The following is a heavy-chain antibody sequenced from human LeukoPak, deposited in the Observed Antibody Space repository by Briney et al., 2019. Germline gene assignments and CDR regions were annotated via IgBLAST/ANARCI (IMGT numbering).Heavy chain of an antibody. J-gene: IGHJ4*02. V-gene: IGHV3-11*04. D-gene: IGHD2-2*03. CDR3: AKDRIGYCSSASCPYDY. CDR1: GFRFSDYY. Sequence: SGGSLRLSCAASGFRFSDYYMSWIRQAPGKGLEWVSYISESGYTIYYADSVKGRFTIFRDNAKNSLYLQMNSLRAEDTGVYYCAKDRIGYCSSASCPYDYWGQGTLVTVSS. CDR2: ISESGYTI.